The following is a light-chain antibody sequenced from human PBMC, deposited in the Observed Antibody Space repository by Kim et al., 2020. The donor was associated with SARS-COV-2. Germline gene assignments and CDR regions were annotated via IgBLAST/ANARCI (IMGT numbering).Light chain of an antibody. Sequence: IQLTQSPSTLSASVGDRVTITWGASQSIGGWLAWYQQKPGKAPKLLIYDASSVESGVPSRFSGSGSGTEFTLTISSLQPDDSATYYCKHHSTYPITFGHGTRLEIK. V-gene: IGKV1-5*01. CDR1: QSIGGW. CDR3: KHHSTYPIT. CDR2: DAS. J-gene: IGKJ5*01.